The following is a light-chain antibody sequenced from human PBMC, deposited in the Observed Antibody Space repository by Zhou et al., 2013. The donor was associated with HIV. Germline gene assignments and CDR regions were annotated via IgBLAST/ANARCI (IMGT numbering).Light chain of an antibody. CDR3: QQYKIYPLT. V-gene: IGKV1-16*01. Sequence: DIQMTQSPSSLSASVGDRVTITCRASQAISNYLAWFQQKPGQAPKSLIYAASSLQSGVPSRFSGSGSGTDFTLTISNLQPEDIATYYCQQYKIYPLTFGGGTKVEIK. CDR2: AAS. CDR1: QAISNY. J-gene: IGKJ4*01.